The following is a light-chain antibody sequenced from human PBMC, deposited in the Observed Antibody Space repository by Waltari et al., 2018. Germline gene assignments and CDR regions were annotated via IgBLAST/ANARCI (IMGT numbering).Light chain of an antibody. V-gene: IGKV3-15*01. CDR1: QRISSN. CDR3: QQYNNWPFA. CDR2: AAS. Sequence: EIVMTQSPPTLSLSPGERATLYCRASQRISSNLPWYQQKPGQAPRLLIYAASTRATGIPARFSGSGSGTEFTLTISSLQPEDFAIYYCQQYNNWPFAFGQGTKLEVK. J-gene: IGKJ2*01.